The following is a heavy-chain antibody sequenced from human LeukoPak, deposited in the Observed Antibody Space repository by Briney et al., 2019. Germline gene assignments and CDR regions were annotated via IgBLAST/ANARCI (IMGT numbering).Heavy chain of an antibody. D-gene: IGHD6-13*01. V-gene: IGHV1-2*02. CDR2: INPNSGGT. CDR3: ARDSVPRWAAAGTDY. CDR1: GYTFTGYY. Sequence: GASVKVSCKASGYTFTGYYMHWVRQAPGQGLEWMGWINPNSGGTNYAQKFQGRVTMTRDTSISTAYMELSRLRSDDTAVYYCARDSVPRWAAAGTDYWGQGTLVTVSS. J-gene: IGHJ4*02.